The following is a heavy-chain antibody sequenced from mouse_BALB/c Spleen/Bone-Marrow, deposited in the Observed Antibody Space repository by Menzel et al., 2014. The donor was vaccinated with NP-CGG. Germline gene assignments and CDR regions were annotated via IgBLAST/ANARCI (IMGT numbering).Heavy chain of an antibody. J-gene: IGHJ2*01. CDR3: ARGGNFDY. Sequence: VQLQQPGAELARPGASVKMSCKASGYTFTSYTMHWVKQRPGQGLEWIGYINPSSGYTNYNQKFKDKATLTADKSPSTAYMQLSSLTSEDSAVYYCARGGNFDYWGQGTTLTVSS. V-gene: IGHV1-4*01. CDR2: INPSSGYT. CDR1: GYTFTSYT. D-gene: IGHD1-1*01.